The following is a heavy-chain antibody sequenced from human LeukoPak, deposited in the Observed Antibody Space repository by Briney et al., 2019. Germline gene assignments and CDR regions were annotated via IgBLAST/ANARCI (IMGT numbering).Heavy chain of an antibody. Sequence: GASVKVSCKASGGTFSSYAISWVRQAPGQGLEWMGGIIPICGTANYAQKFQGRVTITTDESTSTAYMELSSLRSEDTAVYYCARAPYNWNERSFDYWGQGTLVTVSS. J-gene: IGHJ4*02. CDR3: ARAPYNWNERSFDY. D-gene: IGHD1-20*01. V-gene: IGHV1-69*05. CDR2: IIPICGTA. CDR1: GGTFSSYA.